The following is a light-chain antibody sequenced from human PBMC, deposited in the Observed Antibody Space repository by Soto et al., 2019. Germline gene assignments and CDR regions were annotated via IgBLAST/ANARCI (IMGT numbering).Light chain of an antibody. V-gene: IGKV3-20*01. CDR3: QQYGSSPFT. CDR2: DAS. Sequence: EIVLTQSPGTLSLSPGERATLSCRASKSVTSNYLAWHQQKPGQAPRLLIYDASTRATGIPDRFSGSGSGTDFTLTISRLEPEDFAVYYCQQYGSSPFTFGPGTKVDIK. J-gene: IGKJ3*01. CDR1: KSVTSNY.